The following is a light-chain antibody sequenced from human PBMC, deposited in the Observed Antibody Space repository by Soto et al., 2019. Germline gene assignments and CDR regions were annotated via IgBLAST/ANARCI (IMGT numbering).Light chain of an antibody. CDR1: QSVSSTY. CDR3: QQYGRSSLT. Sequence: ETALTQSPGTLSLSPGERATPSCRVSQSVSSTYLAWYQQKPGQSPRLLIYGASSRASGIPDRFSGSGSGTDFTLTISRLDPEDFAVYYCQQYGRSSLTFGPGTKVDIK. V-gene: IGKV3-20*01. CDR2: GAS. J-gene: IGKJ3*01.